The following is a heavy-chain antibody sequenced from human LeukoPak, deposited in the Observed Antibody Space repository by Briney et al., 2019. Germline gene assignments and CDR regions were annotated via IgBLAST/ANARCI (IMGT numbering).Heavy chain of an antibody. CDR3: TRLAGDEYFDISRGPD. Sequence: GGSLRLSCAASGFTFSGSAMHWVRQASGKGLEWVGRIRSKANSYATAYAASVKGRFTISRDDSKNTAYLQMNSLKTEDTAVYYCTRLAGDEYFDISRGPDWGQGTLVTVSS. CDR1: GFTFSGSA. CDR2: IRSKANSYAT. D-gene: IGHD3-9*01. J-gene: IGHJ4*02. V-gene: IGHV3-73*01.